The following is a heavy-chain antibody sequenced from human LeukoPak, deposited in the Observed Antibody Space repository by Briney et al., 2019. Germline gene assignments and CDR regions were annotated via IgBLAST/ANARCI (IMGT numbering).Heavy chain of an antibody. J-gene: IGHJ3*01. D-gene: IGHD6-19*01. V-gene: IGHV3-74*01. CDR2: INNDGSST. CDR3: AGAVASTRNGLDV. Sequence: GGSLRLSCAASGFTFSSHWMHWVRQAPGKGLVWVSRINNDGSSTNSADSVEGRFTVSRDNAKNTLYLQMNSLRAEDTAVYFCAGAVASTRNGLDVWGQGTMVSVSP. CDR1: GFTFSSHW.